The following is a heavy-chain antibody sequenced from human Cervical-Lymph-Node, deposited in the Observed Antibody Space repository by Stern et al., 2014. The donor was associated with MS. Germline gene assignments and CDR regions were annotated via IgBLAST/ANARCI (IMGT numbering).Heavy chain of an antibody. CDR2: VYLSGST. D-gene: IGHD1-26*01. V-gene: IGHV4-61*02. CDR1: GGSISNDNFF. Sequence: QVQLQESGPGLVKPSQTLSLTCTVSGGSISNDNFFWSWIRQPAGKGLEWIGRVYLSGSTNYNPSLKSRVTISMDTSMNQISLKLNSVTAADTAVYYCALGAEWFDPWGQGTLVTVSS. J-gene: IGHJ5*02. CDR3: ALGAEWFDP.